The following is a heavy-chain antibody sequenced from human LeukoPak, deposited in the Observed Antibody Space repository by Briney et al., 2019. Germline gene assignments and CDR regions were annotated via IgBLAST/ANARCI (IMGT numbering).Heavy chain of an antibody. CDR3: ARSMGGWRERGFDY. V-gene: IGHV1-18*01. D-gene: IGHD6-19*01. J-gene: IGHJ4*02. Sequence: WISAYNGNTNYAQKLQGRVTMTTDTSTSTAYMELRSLRSDDTAVYYCARSMGGWRERGFDYWGQGTLVTVSS. CDR2: ISAYNGNT.